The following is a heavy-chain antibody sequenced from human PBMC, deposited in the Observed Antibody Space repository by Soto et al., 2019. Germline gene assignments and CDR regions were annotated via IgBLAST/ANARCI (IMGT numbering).Heavy chain of an antibody. Sequence: GGSMRLSCAASGFTFSSYAMSWVRQAPGKGLEWVSAISGSGGSTYYADSVKGRFTISRDNSKNMLYLQMNSLRAEDTAVYYCAKQGYYSPGYDYWGQGTLVTVSS. CDR3: AKQGYYSPGYDY. V-gene: IGHV3-23*01. D-gene: IGHD3-22*01. CDR1: GFTFSSYA. CDR2: ISGSGGST. J-gene: IGHJ4*02.